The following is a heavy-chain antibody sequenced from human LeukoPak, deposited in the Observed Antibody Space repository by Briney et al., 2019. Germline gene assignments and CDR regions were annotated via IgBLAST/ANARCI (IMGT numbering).Heavy chain of an antibody. J-gene: IGHJ6*04. CDR2: ISGNSGTT. CDR3: AELGITMIGGV. CDR1: GFTFSDYY. V-gene: IGHV3-23*01. D-gene: IGHD3-10*02. Sequence: PGGSLRLSCAASGFTFSDYYMSWVRQAPGKGLEWVSGISGNSGTTYYADSVKGRFTISRDNSKNTLYLQMNSLRAEDTAVYYCAELGITMIGGVWGKGTTVTISS.